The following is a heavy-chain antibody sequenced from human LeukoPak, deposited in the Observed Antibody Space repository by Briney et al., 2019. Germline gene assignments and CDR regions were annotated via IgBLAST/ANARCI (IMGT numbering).Heavy chain of an antibody. V-gene: IGHV3-48*01. Sequence: GGSLRLSCAASGFTFSSYSMNWVRQAPGKGLEWVSYISSSSSTIYYADSVKGRSTISRDNAKNSLYLQMNSLRAEDTAVYYCARDSCSSTSCYSQYYYYGMDVWGQGTTVTVSS. CDR1: GFTFSSYS. D-gene: IGHD2-2*01. CDR2: ISSSSSTI. CDR3: ARDSCSSTSCYSQYYYYGMDV. J-gene: IGHJ6*02.